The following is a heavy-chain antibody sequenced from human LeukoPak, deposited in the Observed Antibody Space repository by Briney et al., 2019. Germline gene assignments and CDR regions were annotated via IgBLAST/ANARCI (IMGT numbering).Heavy chain of an antibody. CDR1: GFTVSSNY. J-gene: IGHJ6*02. V-gene: IGHV3-23*01. D-gene: IGHD2-2*01. CDR2: ISGSGGST. Sequence: GGSLRLSCAASGFTVSSNYMSWVRQAPGKGLEWVSAISGSGGSTYYADSVKGRFTISRDNSKNTLYLQMNSLRAEDTAVYYCAKDQVVVVPAAMGGYYYGMDVWGQGTTVTVSS. CDR3: AKDQVVVVPAAMGGYYYGMDV.